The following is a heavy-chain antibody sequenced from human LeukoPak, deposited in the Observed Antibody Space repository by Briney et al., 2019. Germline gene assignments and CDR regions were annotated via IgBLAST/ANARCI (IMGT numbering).Heavy chain of an antibody. J-gene: IGHJ5*02. CDR2: IYYSGST. Sequence: SQTLSLTCTVSGGSISSGGYYWSWIRQHPGEGLEWIGYIYYSGSTYYNPSLKSRVTISVDTSKNQFSLKLSSVTAADTAVYYGAGSRTYYVFCPGVCSDPGGQGPLVTVSS. CDR1: GGSISSGGYY. D-gene: IGHD3-3*01. V-gene: IGHV4-31*03. CDR3: AGSRTYYVFCPGVCSDP.